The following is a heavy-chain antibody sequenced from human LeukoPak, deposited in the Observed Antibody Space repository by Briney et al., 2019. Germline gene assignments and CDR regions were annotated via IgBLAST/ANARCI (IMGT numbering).Heavy chain of an antibody. CDR2: ISGSGGST. CDR1: GFTFSSYA. D-gene: IGHD6-19*01. CDR3: AKTSVAASRDWYFDL. Sequence: GGSLRLSCAASGFTFSSYAMSWVRQAPGKGLEWVSAISGSGGSTYYADSVKGRFTISRDNSKNTLYLQMNSLRAEDTTVYYCAKTSVAASRDWYFDLWGRGTLVTVSS. J-gene: IGHJ2*01. V-gene: IGHV3-23*01.